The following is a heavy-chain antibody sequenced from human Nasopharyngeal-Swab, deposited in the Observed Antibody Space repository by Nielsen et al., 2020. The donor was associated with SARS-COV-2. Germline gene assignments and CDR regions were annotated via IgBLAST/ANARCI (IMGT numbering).Heavy chain of an antibody. J-gene: IGHJ3*02. V-gene: IGHV3-30*04. D-gene: IGHD4-23*01. CDR1: GFTFSSYA. CDR3: ARDYGGKKRDAFDI. Sequence: GGSLRLSCAASGFTFSSYAMHWVRQAPGKGLEWVAVISYDGSNKYYADSVKGRFTISRDNSKNTLYLQMNSLRAEDTAVYYCARDYGGKKRDAFDIWGQGTMVTVSS. CDR2: ISYDGSNK.